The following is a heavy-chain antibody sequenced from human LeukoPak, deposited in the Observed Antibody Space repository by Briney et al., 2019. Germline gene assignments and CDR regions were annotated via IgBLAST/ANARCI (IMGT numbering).Heavy chain of an antibody. J-gene: IGHJ5*02. D-gene: IGHD2-15*01. V-gene: IGHV4-34*01. CDR3: ASLVVVVAATGWFDP. CDR1: GGSFSGYY. Sequence: PSETLSLTCAVYGGSFSGYYWSWIRQPPGKGLEWIGEINHSGSTNYNPSPKSRVTISVDTSKNQFSLKLSSVTAADTAVYYCASLVVVVAATGWFDPWGQGTLVTVSS. CDR2: INHSGST.